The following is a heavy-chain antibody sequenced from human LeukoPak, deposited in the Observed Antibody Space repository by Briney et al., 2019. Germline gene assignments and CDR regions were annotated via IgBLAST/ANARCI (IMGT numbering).Heavy chain of an antibody. D-gene: IGHD3-3*01. V-gene: IGHV3-66*02. CDR1: GFTVSSNY. J-gene: IGHJ4*02. CDR3: ARDAVTIFGVVGYFDY. Sequence: PGGSLRLSCAASGFTVSSNYISWVRQAPGKGLEWVSVIYSGGSTYYADSVKGRFTISRDNSKNTLYLQMNSLRAEDTAVYYCARDAVTIFGVVGYFDYWGQGTLVTVSS. CDR2: IYSGGST.